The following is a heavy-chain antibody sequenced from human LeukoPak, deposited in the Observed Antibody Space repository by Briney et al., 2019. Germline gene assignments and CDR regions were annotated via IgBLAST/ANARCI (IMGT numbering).Heavy chain of an antibody. D-gene: IGHD2-15*01. CDR1: GYTFTGYY. CDR2: INPNSGGT. J-gene: IGHJ3*02. Sequence: ASVKVSCKASGYTFTGYYMHWVRQAPGQGLEWMGWINPNSGGTNYAQKFQGRVTMTRDTSISTGYMELSRLRSDDTAVYYCARDLASAGGGAFDIWGQGTMVTVSS. V-gene: IGHV1-2*02. CDR3: ARDLASAGGGAFDI.